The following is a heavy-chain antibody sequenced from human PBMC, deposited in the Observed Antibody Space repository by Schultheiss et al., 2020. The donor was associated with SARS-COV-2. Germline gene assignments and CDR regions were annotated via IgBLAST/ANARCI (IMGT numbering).Heavy chain of an antibody. Sequence: SETLSLTCTVSGGSISSSSYYWSWIRQHPGKGLEWIGYIYYSGSTYYNPSLKSLVTISVDTSKNQFSLKLSSVTAADTAVYYCARGGWYYYYGMDVWGQGTTVTVSS. CDR2: IYYSGST. J-gene: IGHJ6*02. V-gene: IGHV4-31*01. D-gene: IGHD6-19*01. CDR3: ARGGWYYYYGMDV. CDR1: GGSISSSSYY.